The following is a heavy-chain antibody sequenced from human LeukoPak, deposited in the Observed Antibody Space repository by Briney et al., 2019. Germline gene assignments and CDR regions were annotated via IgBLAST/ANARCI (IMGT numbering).Heavy chain of an antibody. V-gene: IGHV3-74*01. D-gene: IGHD2-2*01. Sequence: GGSLRLSCAASGFTFGSYWMHWVRQAPGKGLVWVSRINSDGSSISYADSVKGRFTISRDNAKNTLYLQMNSLRAEDTAVYYCASRYCSSTSCYYNWGQGTLVTVSS. CDR2: INSDGSSI. J-gene: IGHJ4*02. CDR3: ASRYCSSTSCYYN. CDR1: GFTFGSYW.